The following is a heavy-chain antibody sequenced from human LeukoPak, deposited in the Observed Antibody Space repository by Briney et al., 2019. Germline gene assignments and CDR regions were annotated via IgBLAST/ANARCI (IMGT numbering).Heavy chain of an antibody. CDR2: INPDSGGT. CDR1: GYTFTGYY. Sequence: GASVKVSCKASGYTFTGYYIHWVRQAPGQGLEWMGWINPDSGGTNYAQKFQGRVTMTRDTSIITAYMELSSLRSDDTAVYHCARGGRAEPYGMDVWGQGTTVTVSS. CDR3: ARGGRAEPYGMDV. J-gene: IGHJ6*02. V-gene: IGHV1-2*02.